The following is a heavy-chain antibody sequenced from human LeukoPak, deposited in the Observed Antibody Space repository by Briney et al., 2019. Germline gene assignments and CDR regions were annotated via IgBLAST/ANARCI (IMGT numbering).Heavy chain of an antibody. J-gene: IGHJ3*02. CDR2: IYLSGST. Sequence: SETLSLTCTVSGYSISSGYYWGWIRQPPGKGLEWIGSIYLSGSTYYNPSLKSRVTISVDTSKNQFSLKLRSVTAADTAVYYCARELGADAFDIWGQGTMVTVSS. V-gene: IGHV4-38-2*02. CDR3: ARELGADAFDI. D-gene: IGHD3-3*02. CDR1: GYSISSGYY.